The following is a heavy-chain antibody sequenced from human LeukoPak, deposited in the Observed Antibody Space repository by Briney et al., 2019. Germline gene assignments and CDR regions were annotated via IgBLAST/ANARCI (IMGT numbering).Heavy chain of an antibody. Sequence: SGGSLRLSCAASGFTFDDYAMHWVRQAPGKGLEWVSLISWDGGSTYYADSVKGRFTISRDNSKNSLYLQMNSLRAEDTALYYCAKDIVSKLEHNPPNFDYWGQGTLVTVSS. CDR1: GFTFDDYA. D-gene: IGHD1/OR15-1a*01. CDR2: ISWDGGST. V-gene: IGHV3-43D*03. CDR3: AKDIVSKLEHNPPNFDY. J-gene: IGHJ4*02.